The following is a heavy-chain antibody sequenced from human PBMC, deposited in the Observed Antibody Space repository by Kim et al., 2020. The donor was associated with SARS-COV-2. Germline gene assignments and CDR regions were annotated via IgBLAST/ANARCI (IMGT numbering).Heavy chain of an antibody. J-gene: IGHJ4*02. V-gene: IGHV3-11*06. D-gene: IGHD3-22*01. CDR3: ARDQSYYYDSSGYYPFDY. Sequence: KGRLTIYRDNAKNSLYLQMSSLRAEDTAVYYCARDQSYYYDSSGYYPFDYWGQGTLVTVSS.